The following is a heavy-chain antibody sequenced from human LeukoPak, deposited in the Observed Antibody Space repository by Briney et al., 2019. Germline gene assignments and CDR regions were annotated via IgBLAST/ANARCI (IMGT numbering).Heavy chain of an antibody. CDR1: GYTFTGYY. V-gene: IGHV1-2*02. CDR2: INPNSGGT. CDR3: ARGYLMTTVTTFYDY. J-gene: IGHJ4*02. D-gene: IGHD4-17*01. Sequence: ASVKVSCKASGYTFTGYYMHWVRQAPGQGLEWMGWINPNSGGTNYAQKFQGGVTMTRDTSISTAYMELSRLRSDDTAVYYCARGYLMTTVTTFYDYWGQGTLVTVSS.